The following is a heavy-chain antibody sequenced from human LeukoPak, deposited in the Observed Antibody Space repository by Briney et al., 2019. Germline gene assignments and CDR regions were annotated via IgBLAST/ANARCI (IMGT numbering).Heavy chain of an antibody. CDR1: GFTFSSYA. D-gene: IGHD6-13*01. CDR3: ATNTSSWSFDY. Sequence: GGSLRLSCAASGFTFSSYAMSWVRQAPGKGLEWVSAISGSGAGTYYADSVKGRFTISRDNSKNTLYLQMHSLRAEDTAVYYCATNTSSWSFDYWGQGTLVTDSS. J-gene: IGHJ4*02. V-gene: IGHV3-23*01. CDR2: ISGSGAGT.